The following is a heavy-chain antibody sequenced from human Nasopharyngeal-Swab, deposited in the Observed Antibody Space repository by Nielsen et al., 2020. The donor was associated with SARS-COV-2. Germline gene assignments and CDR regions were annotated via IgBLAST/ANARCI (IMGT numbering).Heavy chain of an antibody. CDR2: INAGNGNT. J-gene: IGHJ6*02. CDR3: ARYVDYDILTGYYYYGMDV. Sequence: ASVKVSCKASGYTFTSYAMHWVRQAPGQRLEWMGWINAGNGNTKYSQKFQGRVTITRDTSASTAYMELSSLRSEDTAVYYCARYVDYDILTGYYYYGMDVWGQRTTVTVSS. V-gene: IGHV1-3*01. D-gene: IGHD3-9*01. CDR1: GYTFTSYA.